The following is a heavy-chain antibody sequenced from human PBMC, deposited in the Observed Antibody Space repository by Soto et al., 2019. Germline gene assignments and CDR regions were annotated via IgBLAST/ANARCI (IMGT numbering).Heavy chain of an antibody. J-gene: IGHJ6*02. D-gene: IGHD3-22*01. CDR1: GGSVSSGSYY. V-gene: IGHV4-61*01. Sequence: PSESLSLTGTVSGGSVSSGSYYWSWIRQPPGKGLEWIGYIYYSGSTNYNPSLKSRVTISVDTSKNQFSLKLSSVTAADTAVYYCASQKSYYYDSSGYYSTYYYYYGMDVWGQGTTVTVSS. CDR3: ASQKSYYYDSSGYYSTYYYYYGMDV. CDR2: IYYSGST.